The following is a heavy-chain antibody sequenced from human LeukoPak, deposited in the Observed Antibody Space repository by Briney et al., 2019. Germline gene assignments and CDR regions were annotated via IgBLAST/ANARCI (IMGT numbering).Heavy chain of an antibody. CDR3: ARDGDVVVPAAISF. D-gene: IGHD2-2*02. Sequence: ASVKVSCKASGYTFTGHYMHWVRQAPGQGLEWMGWINPNSGVTNYAQNFQGRVTLTRDTSISTAYMELSRLRSDDTAVYYCARDGDVVVPAAISFWGQGTLVTVSS. CDR1: GYTFTGHY. CDR2: INPNSGVT. V-gene: IGHV1-2*02. J-gene: IGHJ4*02.